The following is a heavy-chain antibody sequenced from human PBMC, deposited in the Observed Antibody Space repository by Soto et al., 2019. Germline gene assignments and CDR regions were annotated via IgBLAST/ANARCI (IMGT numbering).Heavy chain of an antibody. CDR2: SSTDLRAL. Sequence: EVKLAESGGDLVQPGGSLRLSCAASGFTISSYHLNWVRQAPGKGLEWVSYSSTDLRALYYADSVRGRFTISRDNAKNSLYLEMTSLRDEDTGVYYCTRDGRRGYDMDVWGQGTTVTVSS. CDR1: GFTISSYH. CDR3: TRDGRRGYDMDV. D-gene: IGHD1-26*01. J-gene: IGHJ6*02. V-gene: IGHV3-48*02.